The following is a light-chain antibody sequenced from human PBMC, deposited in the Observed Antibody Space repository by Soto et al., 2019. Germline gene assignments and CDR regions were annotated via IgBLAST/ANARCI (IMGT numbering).Light chain of an antibody. V-gene: IGKV3-11*01. CDR3: QHRLSWPLT. Sequence: EIVLTQSPATLSLSPGERATLSCRASQSVSNFFVWYQQKRGQPPRLLIYDASKRATGIPVRFSGSGSGTDFTLTISSLEPEDFAVYYCQHRLSWPLTFGGRTTVEMK. J-gene: IGKJ4*01. CDR1: QSVSNF. CDR2: DAS.